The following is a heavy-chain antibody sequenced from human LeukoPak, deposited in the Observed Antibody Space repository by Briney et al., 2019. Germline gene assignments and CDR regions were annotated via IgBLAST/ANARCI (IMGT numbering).Heavy chain of an antibody. V-gene: IGHV1-8*03. J-gene: IGHJ4*02. CDR1: GYTFTSYD. D-gene: IGHD1-14*01. CDR2: INPNSGHT. Sequence: GASVKVSCKASGYTFTSYDINWMRQATGQEPEWMGYINPNSGHTGYAQKFQGRVTITRDTSISTAYMEVSSLRSEDTAVYYCAKHDRTTFDYWGQGTLVTDSS. CDR3: AKHDRTTFDY.